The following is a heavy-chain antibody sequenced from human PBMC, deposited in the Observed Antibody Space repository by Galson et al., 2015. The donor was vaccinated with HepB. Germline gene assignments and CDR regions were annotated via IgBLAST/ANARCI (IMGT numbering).Heavy chain of an antibody. CDR2: IKQDGSEK. Sequence: SLRLSCAASGFTFSTYWMSWVRQAPGKGLEWVAKIKQDGSEKYFVDSVKGRFTISRDNAKNSLYLHMSSLGAEDTGVYYCARYDFWTGSYQDYWGQGTLDTISS. D-gene: IGHD3-3*01. CDR3: ARYDFWTGSYQDY. CDR1: GFTFSTYW. V-gene: IGHV3-7*01. J-gene: IGHJ4*02.